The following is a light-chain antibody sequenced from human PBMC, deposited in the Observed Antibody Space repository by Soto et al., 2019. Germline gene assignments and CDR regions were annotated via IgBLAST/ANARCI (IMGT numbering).Light chain of an antibody. CDR1: QDINIY. Sequence: DIQMTQSPSSLSASVGDRVTITCRAGQDINIYLAWYQQKPGKVPKLLISAASTLQSGVPSRFSGRGSGTDFTLTISSPQPEDVATYYCQKYDGAPRSFGGGTKVESK. CDR2: AAS. J-gene: IGKJ4*01. V-gene: IGKV1-27*01. CDR3: QKYDGAPRS.